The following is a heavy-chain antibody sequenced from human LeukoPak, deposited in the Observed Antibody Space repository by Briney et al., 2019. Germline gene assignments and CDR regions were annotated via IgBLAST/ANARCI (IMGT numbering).Heavy chain of an antibody. Sequence: ASVKVSCKASGYTFTSYAMHWVRQAPGQRLEWMGWINAGNGNTKYSQKFQGRVTITRDTSASRAYMELSSLRSEDTAVYYCAGTYYYDSSGYYPAFDYWGQGTLVTVSS. J-gene: IGHJ4*02. CDR3: AGTYYYDSSGYYPAFDY. V-gene: IGHV1-3*01. D-gene: IGHD3-22*01. CDR2: INAGNGNT. CDR1: GYTFTSYA.